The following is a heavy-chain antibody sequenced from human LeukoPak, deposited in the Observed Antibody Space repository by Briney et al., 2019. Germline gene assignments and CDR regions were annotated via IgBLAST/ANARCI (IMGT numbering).Heavy chain of an antibody. CDR1: GGSISSNY. V-gene: IGHV4-59*01. Sequence: SETLSLTCTVSGGSISSNYWTWIRQSPGKGLEWIGYVYYSGGSSYNPSLKSRVTILVDTSKNQFSLNLNSVTAADTAVYYCARVYGHYTAMDVWGQGTAVTVSS. CDR3: ARVYGHYTAMDV. D-gene: IGHD4-17*01. J-gene: IGHJ6*02. CDR2: VYYSGGS.